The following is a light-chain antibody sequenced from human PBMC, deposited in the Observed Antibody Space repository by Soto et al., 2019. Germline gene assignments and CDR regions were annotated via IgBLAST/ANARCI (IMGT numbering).Light chain of an antibody. CDR1: SSDVGGYNY. CDR3: LSYADTAYV. Sequence: QSALTQPPSASGSPGQSGTISCAGTSSDVGGYNYVSWYQQYPGKVPKLMIYEVSERPSGVPDRFSGSKSGNTAFLTVSGLQAEDEADYYCLSYADTAYVFGTGTKLTVL. J-gene: IGLJ1*01. CDR2: EVS. V-gene: IGLV2-8*01.